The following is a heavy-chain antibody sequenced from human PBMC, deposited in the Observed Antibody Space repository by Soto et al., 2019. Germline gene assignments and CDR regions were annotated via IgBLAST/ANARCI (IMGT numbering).Heavy chain of an antibody. J-gene: IGHJ5*02. V-gene: IGHV3-73*01. CDR2: IRSKGHDYAT. CDR3: TRDLFSYDYSGILWFDP. Sequence: GGSLRLSCAASGFAFSGSAMYWVRQASGKGPEWVGRIRSKGHDYATEYAASVKGRFTISRDDSKNTAYLQMNSLQTEDTAVYYCTRDLFSYDYSGILWFDPWGRGTLVTVSS. CDR1: GFAFSGSA. D-gene: IGHD3-16*01.